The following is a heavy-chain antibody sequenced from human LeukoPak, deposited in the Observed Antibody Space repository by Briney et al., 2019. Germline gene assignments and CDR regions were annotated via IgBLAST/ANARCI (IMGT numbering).Heavy chain of an antibody. CDR2: ISGSGGST. CDR3: AKDGGVPFVMTTVTTYAFDI. V-gene: IGHV3-23*01. J-gene: IGHJ3*02. Sequence: PGGSLRPSCAASGFTFSSYAMSWVRQAPGKGLEWVSAISGSGGSTYYADSVKGRFTISRDNSKNTLYLQMNSLRAEDTAVYYCAKDGGVPFVMTTVTTYAFDIWGQGTMVTVSS. D-gene: IGHD4-17*01. CDR1: GFTFSSYA.